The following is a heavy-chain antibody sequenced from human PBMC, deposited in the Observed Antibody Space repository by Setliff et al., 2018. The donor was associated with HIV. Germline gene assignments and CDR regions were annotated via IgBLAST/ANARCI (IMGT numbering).Heavy chain of an antibody. J-gene: IGHJ6*03. CDR1: GGSFSCFY. CDR3: ASGRQRDGYNFYYYYMDV. Sequence: SETLSLTCSVSGGSFSCFYWSWIRQPPGKGLEGIGYICIYNSGSTNYNPSLTSRVTISVDTSKNQFSLKLSSVTAADTAVSYCASGRQRDGYNFYYYYMDVWDKGTTVTVAS. D-gene: IGHD5-12*01. V-gene: IGHV4-59*12. CDR2: ICIYNSGST.